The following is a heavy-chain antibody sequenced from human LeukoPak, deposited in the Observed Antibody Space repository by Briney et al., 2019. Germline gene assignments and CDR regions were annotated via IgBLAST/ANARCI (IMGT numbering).Heavy chain of an antibody. Sequence: ASVKVSCKPSGYTFTNYDINWVRQATGQGLEWMGWMNPKSGNTGSAQRFQGRVTLTRDTSISTAYMELSSLRSEDTAVYSCARVWGSIDYWGQGTLVTVSS. D-gene: IGHD7-27*01. CDR1: GYTFTNYD. CDR3: ARVWGSIDY. V-gene: IGHV1-8*01. CDR2: MNPKSGNT. J-gene: IGHJ4*02.